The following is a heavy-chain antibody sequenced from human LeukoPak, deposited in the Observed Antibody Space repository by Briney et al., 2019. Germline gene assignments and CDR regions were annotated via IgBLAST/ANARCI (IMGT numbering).Heavy chain of an antibody. V-gene: IGHV4-34*01. CDR3: AIKTYYYGSGSYRGSRYYFDY. J-gene: IGHJ4*02. CDR2: INHSGST. Sequence: SETLSLTCAVYGGSFSGYYWSWIRQPPGKGLEWIGEINHSGSTNYNPSLKSRVTISVDTSKNQFSLKLSSVTAADTAVYYCAIKTYYYGSGSYRGSRYYFDYWGQGTLVTVSS. CDR1: GGSFSGYY. D-gene: IGHD3-10*01.